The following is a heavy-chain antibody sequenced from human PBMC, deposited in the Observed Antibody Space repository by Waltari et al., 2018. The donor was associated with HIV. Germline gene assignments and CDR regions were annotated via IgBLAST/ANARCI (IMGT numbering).Heavy chain of an antibody. CDR1: GFPFSDHF. CDR2: SSNKAASYPP. CDR3: SRDFGF. V-gene: IGHV3-72*01. J-gene: IGHJ4*02. D-gene: IGHD3-3*01. Sequence: VQLVESGGDLVQPGGSVRLSCAADGFPFSDHFLDWVRRAAGKGLEWVARSSNKAASYPPYYAASGRGRFIISRDDSKSSVFLQMNSLKTEDTAVYYCSRDFGFWGPGTLVTVSS.